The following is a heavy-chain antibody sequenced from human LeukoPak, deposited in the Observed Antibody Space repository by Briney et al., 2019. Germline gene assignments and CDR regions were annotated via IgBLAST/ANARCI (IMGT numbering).Heavy chain of an antibody. D-gene: IGHD1-26*01. CDR3: ARQGGSPNYGMDV. CDR2: IYYSGST. CDR1: GGSFSGYY. V-gene: IGHV4-59*08. Sequence: PSETLSLTCAVYGGSFSGYYWSWIRQPPGKGLEWIGYIYYSGSTNYNPSLKSRVTISVDTSKNQFSLKLSSVTAADTAVYYCARQGGSPNYGMDVWGQGTTVTVSS. J-gene: IGHJ6*02.